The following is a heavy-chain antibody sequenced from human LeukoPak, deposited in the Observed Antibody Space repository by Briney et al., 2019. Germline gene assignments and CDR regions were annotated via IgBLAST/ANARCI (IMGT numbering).Heavy chain of an antibody. CDR2: FDPDDGET. V-gene: IGHV1-24*01. CDR1: GYTLTELP. CDR3: ATGTSGSYYVGIVRPIDY. Sequence: ASVKVSCKVSGYTLTELPIHWVRQAPEKGLEWMGGFDPDDGETVYAQMFQGRVTMTEDTSSDTASMELSSLRSEDTAVYYCATGTSGSYYVGIVRPIDYWGQGTLVTVSS. J-gene: IGHJ4*02. D-gene: IGHD1-26*01.